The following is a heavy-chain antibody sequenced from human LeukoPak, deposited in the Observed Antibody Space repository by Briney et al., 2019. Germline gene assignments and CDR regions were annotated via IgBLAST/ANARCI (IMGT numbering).Heavy chain of an antibody. CDR3: ARDRDDILTGYGDAFDI. CDR1: GGSISSYY. CDR2: IYTSGST. D-gene: IGHD3-9*01. V-gene: IGHV4-4*07. J-gene: IGHJ3*02. Sequence: SETLSLTCTVPGGSISSYYWSWIRQPAGKGLEWIGRIYTSGSTNYNPSLKSRVTMSVDTSKNQFSLKLSSVTAADTAVYYCARDRDDILTGYGDAFDIWGQGTMVTVSS.